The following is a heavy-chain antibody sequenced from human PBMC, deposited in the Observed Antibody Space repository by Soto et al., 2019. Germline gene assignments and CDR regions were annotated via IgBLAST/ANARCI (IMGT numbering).Heavy chain of an antibody. D-gene: IGHD6-19*01. CDR3: VQTTGWPGFDF. J-gene: IGHJ4*02. V-gene: IGHV3-53*01. Sequence: EVQLVESGGGLIQPGGSLRLSCAASGFTVSSKYMTWVRQAPGKGLEWDSVIYGGGTTYYADSVKGRFNISRDNSKNTLYLQVNSLIAEDTAVYYCVQTTGWPGFDFWGQGTLVTVSS. CDR2: IYGGGTT. CDR1: GFTVSSKY.